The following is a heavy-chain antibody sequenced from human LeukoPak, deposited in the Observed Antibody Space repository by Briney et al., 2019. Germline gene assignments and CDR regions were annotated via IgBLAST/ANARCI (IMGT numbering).Heavy chain of an antibody. CDR2: ISYDGSNK. V-gene: IGHV3-30-3*01. CDR3: ANTFQQGRSEDY. J-gene: IGHJ4*02. CDR1: GFTFSSYA. D-gene: IGHD3-16*01. Sequence: QAGGSLRLSCAASGFTFSSYAMHWVRQAPGKGLEWVAVISYDGSNKYYADSVKGRFTISRDNSKNTLYLQMNSLRAEDTAVYYCANTFQQGRSEDYWGQGTLVTVSS.